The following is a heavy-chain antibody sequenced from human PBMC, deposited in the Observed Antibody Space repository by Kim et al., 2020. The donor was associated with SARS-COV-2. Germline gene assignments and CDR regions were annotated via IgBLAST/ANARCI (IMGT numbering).Heavy chain of an antibody. J-gene: IGHJ6*02. V-gene: IGHV5-10-1*01. CDR2: IDPSDSYT. D-gene: IGHD1-26*01. CDR3: ARLRLGNYYYYYGMDV. CDR1: GYSFTSYW. Sequence: GESLKISCKGSGYSFTSYWISWVRQMPGKGLEWMGRIDPSDSYTNYSPSFQGHVTISADKSISTAYLQWSSLKASDTAMYYCARLRLGNYYYYYGMDVWGQGTTVTVSS.